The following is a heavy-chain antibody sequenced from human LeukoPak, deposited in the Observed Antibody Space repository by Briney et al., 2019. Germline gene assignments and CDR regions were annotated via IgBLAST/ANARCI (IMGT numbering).Heavy chain of an antibody. Sequence: RSSETLSLTCTVSGGSISSYYWSWIRQPPGKGLEWIGYIYYSGTTNYNLSLRSRVTISVDTSKNQFSLKLSSVTAADTAVYYCARGGRSSSWYVYNWFDPWGQGTLVTVSS. V-gene: IGHV4-59*12. J-gene: IGHJ5*02. D-gene: IGHD6-13*01. CDR1: GGSISSYY. CDR2: IYYSGTT. CDR3: ARGGRSSSWYVYNWFDP.